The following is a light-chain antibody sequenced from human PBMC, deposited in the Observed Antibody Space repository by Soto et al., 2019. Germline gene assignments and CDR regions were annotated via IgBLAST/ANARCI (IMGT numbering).Light chain of an antibody. V-gene: IGLV2-11*01. CDR2: DVS. CDR1: SSDVGGYNH. CDR3: CSYAGSYSYV. Sequence: QSALTQPHSVSGSPGQSVTISCTGTSSDVGGYNHVSWFQQHPGKAPKLMIYDVSKRPSGVPDRFSGSKSGNTASLTISGLQAEDEADYYCCSYAGSYSYVFGTGTKLTVL. J-gene: IGLJ1*01.